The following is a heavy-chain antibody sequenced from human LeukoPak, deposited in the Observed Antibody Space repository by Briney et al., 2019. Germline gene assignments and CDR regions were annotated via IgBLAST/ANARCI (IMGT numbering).Heavy chain of an antibody. V-gene: IGHV4-30-4*08. CDR2: IYYSGST. J-gene: IGHJ5*02. CDR3: ARVLRIAVAGTPPRFNWFDP. CDR1: GGSISSGDYY. D-gene: IGHD6-19*01. Sequence: SETLSLTCTVSGGSISSGDYYWSWIRQPPGTGLEWIGYIYYSGSTYYNPSLKSRVTISVDTSKNQFSLKLSSVTAADTAVYYCARVLRIAVAGTPPRFNWFDPWGQGPWSPSPQ.